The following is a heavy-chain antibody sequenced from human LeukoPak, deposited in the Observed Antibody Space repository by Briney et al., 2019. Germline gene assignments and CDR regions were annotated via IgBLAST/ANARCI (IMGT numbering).Heavy chain of an antibody. Sequence: XCAXSGFXFXSYAMSWVRQAPGKGMEWVSAISGSGGSTYYADSVKGRFTISRDNSKNTLYLQMNSLRAEDTAVYYCAKSVEYSSSLSDYWGQGTLVTVSS. CDR1: GFXFXSYA. D-gene: IGHD6-6*01. V-gene: IGHV3-23*01. CDR3: AKSVEYSSSLSDY. CDR2: ISGSGGST. J-gene: IGHJ4*02.